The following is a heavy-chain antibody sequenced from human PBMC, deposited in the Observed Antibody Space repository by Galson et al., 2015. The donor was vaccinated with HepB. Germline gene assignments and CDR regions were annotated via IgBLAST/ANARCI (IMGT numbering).Heavy chain of an antibody. CDR3: IRMADLSGYSST. J-gene: IGHJ4*02. V-gene: IGHV3-73*01. D-gene: IGHD6-13*01. CDR2: IRSKASNYAT. Sequence: SLRLSCAASGFTFSGSAIDWVRQTSGKGLEWVGRIRSKASNYATAYAASLKGRFTISRDDSENTAYLHMKSLKTEDTAVYYCIRMADLSGYSSTWGQGTLVTVSS. CDR1: GFTFSGSA.